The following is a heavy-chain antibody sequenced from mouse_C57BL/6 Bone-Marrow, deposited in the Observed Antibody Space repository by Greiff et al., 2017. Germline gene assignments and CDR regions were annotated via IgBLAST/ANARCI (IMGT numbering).Heavy chain of an antibody. V-gene: IGHV1-76*01. CDR2: IYPGSGNT. J-gene: IGHJ3*01. CDR1: GYTFTDYF. D-gene: IGHD2-2*01. CDR3: EREGSRGLRRTWFAY. Sequence: QVQLKESGAELVRPGASVKLSCKASGYTFTDYFLNWLKQRPGQGLEWIARIYPGSGNTYYNEKLKGKATLTAEKSSSTAYMQLSSLTSEDSAVYFCEREGSRGLRRTWFAYWGQGTLVTVSA.